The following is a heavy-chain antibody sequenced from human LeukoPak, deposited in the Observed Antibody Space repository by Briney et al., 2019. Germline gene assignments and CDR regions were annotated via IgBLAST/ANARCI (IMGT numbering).Heavy chain of an antibody. J-gene: IGHJ5*02. D-gene: IGHD3-3*01. CDR3: ARGVLVFGVGPGNNWFDP. CDR1: GGSISSYY. V-gene: IGHV4-4*07. Sequence: PSETLSLTCTVSGGSISSYYWSWIRQPAGKGLEWIGRIYTSGSTNYNPSLKSRVTMSVDTSKNQFSLKLSSVPAADTAVYYCARGVLVFGVGPGNNWFDPWGQGTLVTVSS. CDR2: IYTSGST.